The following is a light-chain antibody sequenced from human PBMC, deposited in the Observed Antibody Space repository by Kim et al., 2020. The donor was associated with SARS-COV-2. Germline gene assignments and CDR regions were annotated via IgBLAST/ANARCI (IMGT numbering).Light chain of an antibody. V-gene: IGLV4-69*01. J-gene: IGLJ2*01. CDR3: QTWGTGIVV. Sequence: SVKLTCTLSSLHSSYAIAWHQQQPEKGPRFLMKLNSDGSHTKGDGIPDRFSGSSSGTERYLTISSLQSEDEADYYCQTWGTGIVVFGGGTQLTVL. CDR1: SLHSSYA. CDR2: LNSDGSH.